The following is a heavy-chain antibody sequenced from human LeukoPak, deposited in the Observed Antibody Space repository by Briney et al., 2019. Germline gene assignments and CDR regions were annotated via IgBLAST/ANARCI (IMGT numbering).Heavy chain of an antibody. V-gene: IGHV4-59*01. Sequence: SETLSLTCTVSGGSISSYYRSWIRQPPGKGLEWIGYIYYSGSTNYNPSLKSRVTISVDTSKNQFSLKLSSVTAADTAVYYCAGPAGYSSSWYSYYYYMDVWGKGTTVTVSS. CDR3: AGPAGYSSSWYSYYYYMDV. CDR2: IYYSGST. CDR1: GGSISSYY. J-gene: IGHJ6*03. D-gene: IGHD6-13*01.